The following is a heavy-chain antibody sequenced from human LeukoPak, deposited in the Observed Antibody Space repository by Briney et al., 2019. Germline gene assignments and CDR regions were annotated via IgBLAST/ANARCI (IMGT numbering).Heavy chain of an antibody. CDR2: IYYSGST. Sequence: SETLSLTCAVYGGSFSGYYWSWIRQPPGKGLEWIGSIYYSGSTYYNPSLKSRVTISVDTSKNQFSLKLSSVTAADTAVYYCARRSGSWPFDIWGQGTMVTVSS. V-gene: IGHV4-34*01. J-gene: IGHJ3*02. D-gene: IGHD1-26*01. CDR1: GGSFSGYY. CDR3: ARRSGSWPFDI.